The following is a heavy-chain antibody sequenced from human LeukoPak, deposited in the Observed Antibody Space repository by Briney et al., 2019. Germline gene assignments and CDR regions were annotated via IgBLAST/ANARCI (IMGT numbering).Heavy chain of an antibody. CDR2: IYSGGST. CDR1: GFTVSSNY. J-gene: IGHJ4*02. Sequence: LAGGSLRLSCAASGFTVSSNYMSWVRQAPGKGLEWVSVIYSGGSTYYADSVKGRFTISRDNSKNTLYLQMNSLRAEDTAVYYCAREGSSGYYYFDYWGQGTLVTVSS. CDR3: AREGSSGYYYFDY. V-gene: IGHV3-66*02. D-gene: IGHD3-22*01.